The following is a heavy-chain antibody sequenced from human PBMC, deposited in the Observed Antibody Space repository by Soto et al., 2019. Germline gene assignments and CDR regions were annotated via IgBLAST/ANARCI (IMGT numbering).Heavy chain of an antibody. Sequence: GGSLRLSCAASGFTFSNAWMSWVRQAPGKGLEWVGRIKSKTDGGTTDYAAPVKGRFTISRDDSKNTLYLQMNSLKTEDTAVYYCTTSNVGWIQEEGGLGYYYYMDVWGKGTTVTVSS. CDR3: TTSNVGWIQEEGGLGYYYYMDV. J-gene: IGHJ6*03. CDR1: GFTFSNAW. CDR2: IKSKTDGGTT. D-gene: IGHD5-18*01. V-gene: IGHV3-15*01.